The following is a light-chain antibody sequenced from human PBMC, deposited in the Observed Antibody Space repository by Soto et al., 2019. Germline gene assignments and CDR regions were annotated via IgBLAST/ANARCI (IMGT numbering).Light chain of an antibody. Sequence: EIVLTQSPVTLSLSPGERATLSCRASQSVTTFLAWYQQKPGQAPRPLIYDASKRATGIPARFSGSGSGTDFTLTISSLEPEYFAVYYCQHRTNCPLTFGGGTKVEIK. J-gene: IGKJ4*02. CDR2: DAS. CDR1: QSVTTF. V-gene: IGKV3-11*01. CDR3: QHRTNCPLT.